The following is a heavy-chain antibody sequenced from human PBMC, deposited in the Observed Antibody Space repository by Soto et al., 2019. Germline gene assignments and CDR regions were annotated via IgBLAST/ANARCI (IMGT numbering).Heavy chain of an antibody. D-gene: IGHD6-19*01. CDR1: GFTFSSYA. Sequence: EVQLLESGGGLVKPGGSLRLSCAASGFTFSSYAMNWVRQAPGKGLEWVTSISSSSSYIYYADSVKGRFTISRDNAKNSLYLQMNSLRAEDTAVYYCARASSGALDYWGQGTLVTVSS. V-gene: IGHV3-21*01. CDR2: ISSSSSYI. CDR3: ARASSGALDY. J-gene: IGHJ4*02.